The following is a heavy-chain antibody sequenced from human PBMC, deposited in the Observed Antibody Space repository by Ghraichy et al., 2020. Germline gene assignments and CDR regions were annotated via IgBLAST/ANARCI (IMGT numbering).Heavy chain of an antibody. J-gene: IGHJ5*02. V-gene: IGHV4-34*01. D-gene: IGHD3-16*01. Sequence: SETLSLTCAVYGGSFSGYYWSWIRQPPGKGLEWIGEINHSGSTKYNPSLKSRVTISVDTSKNQFSLKLSSVTAADTAVYYCARTRDRRGGDWFDPWGQGTLVIVSS. CDR2: INHSGST. CDR3: ARTRDRRGGDWFDP. CDR1: GGSFSGYY.